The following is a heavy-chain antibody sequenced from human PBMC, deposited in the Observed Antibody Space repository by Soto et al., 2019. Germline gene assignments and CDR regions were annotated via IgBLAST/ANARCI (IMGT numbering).Heavy chain of an antibody. Sequence: GPTRLSCAACGLTFSTFAMSRHRKPPGKGLETVPEISGSGDSTYSAEYVRGRFAIARENSINTLYLQMNNLRNEHTAGYYRAHPRAYGVFDAYEIWGKGTLVTVS. CDR3: AHPRAYGVFDAYEI. V-gene: IGHV3-23*01. CDR1: GLTFSTFA. J-gene: IGHJ3*02. D-gene: IGHD4-17*01. CDR2: ISGSGDST.